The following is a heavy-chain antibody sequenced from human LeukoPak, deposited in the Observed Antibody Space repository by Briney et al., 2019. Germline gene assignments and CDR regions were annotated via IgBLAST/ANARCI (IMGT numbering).Heavy chain of an antibody. Sequence: GGSLRLSCVASGFTFSRYWMHWVRQAPGKGLVWVSRINSDGRSTNYADSVKGRFSISRDNAKNSLYLQMNSLRAEDMALYYCAKGGGGRLIYYYYMDVWGKGTTVTVSS. V-gene: IGHV3-74*01. CDR2: INSDGRST. J-gene: IGHJ6*03. CDR3: AKGGGGRLIYYYYMDV. D-gene: IGHD3-16*01. CDR1: GFTFSRYW.